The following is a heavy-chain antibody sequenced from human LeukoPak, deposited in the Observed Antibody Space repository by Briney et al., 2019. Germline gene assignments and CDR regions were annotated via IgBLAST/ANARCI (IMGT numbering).Heavy chain of an antibody. J-gene: IGHJ4*02. CDR1: GYTFTNYY. V-gene: IGHV1-46*01. CDR2: INPGGGNT. D-gene: IGHD3-9*01. Sequence: ASVKVSCKASGYTFTNYYIHWVRQAPGQGLEWMGLINPGGGNTNYAQNFQGRVTMTRDTSASTAYLQWSSLKASDTAMYYCARKYYDILTGYYFDYWGQGTLVTVSS. CDR3: ARKYYDILTGYYFDY.